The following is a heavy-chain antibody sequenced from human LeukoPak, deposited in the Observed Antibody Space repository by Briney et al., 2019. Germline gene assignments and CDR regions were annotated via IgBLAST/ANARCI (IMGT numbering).Heavy chain of an antibody. CDR2: TYYSGST. V-gene: IGHV4-39*07. Sequence: SETLSLTCTVSGGSISSSSYYWGWIRQPPGKGLEWIGSTYYSGSTYYNPSLKSRVNISVDTSKNQFSLKLSAVTAEDTGVYYCTKFEPGRWFDPWGQGTLVTVSS. CDR1: GGSISSSSYY. D-gene: IGHD3-10*01. J-gene: IGHJ5*02. CDR3: TKFEPGRWFDP.